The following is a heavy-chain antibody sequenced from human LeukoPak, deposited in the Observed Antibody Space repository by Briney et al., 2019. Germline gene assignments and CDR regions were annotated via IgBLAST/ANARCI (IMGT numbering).Heavy chain of an antibody. CDR3: AKDGGGTDFDY. J-gene: IGHJ4*02. Sequence: GGSLRLSCAVSGFTFSRNGMHWVRQAPGKGLEWVTFISYDGSNQYYADSVKGRFTISRDNSKNTLYLQMNSQRAEDTAVYYCAKDGGGTDFDYWGQGTLVTVSS. V-gene: IGHV3-30*02. CDR2: ISYDGSNQ. CDR1: GFTFSRNG. D-gene: IGHD1-26*01.